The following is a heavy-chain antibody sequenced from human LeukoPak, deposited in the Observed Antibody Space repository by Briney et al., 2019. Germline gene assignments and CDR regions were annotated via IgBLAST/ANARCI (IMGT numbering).Heavy chain of an antibody. Sequence: ASVKVSCKASGYTFTSYGSSWVRQAPGQGLEWMGWISAYNGNTNYAQQFQGRVTMTIDTSTSTAYMELRSLRSDDTAVYYCARANGDYVPYYFDYWGQGTLVTVSS. V-gene: IGHV1-18*01. CDR1: GYTFTSYG. D-gene: IGHD4-17*01. CDR2: ISAYNGNT. CDR3: ARANGDYVPYYFDY. J-gene: IGHJ4*02.